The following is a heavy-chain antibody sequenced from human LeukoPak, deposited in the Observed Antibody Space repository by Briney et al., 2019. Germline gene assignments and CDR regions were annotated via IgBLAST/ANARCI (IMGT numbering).Heavy chain of an antibody. V-gene: IGHV1-2*02. J-gene: IGHJ5*02. D-gene: IGHD3-9*01. CDR3: ARDCRYFDWSSLRNWFDR. Sequence: GASVKVSCKASGYTFTGYYMHWVRQAPGQGLEWMGWINPNSGGTNYAQKFQGRVTMTRDTSISTAYMELSRLRSDDTAVYYCARDCRYFDWSSLRNWFDRWGQGTLVTVSS. CDR2: INPNSGGT. CDR1: GYTFTGYY.